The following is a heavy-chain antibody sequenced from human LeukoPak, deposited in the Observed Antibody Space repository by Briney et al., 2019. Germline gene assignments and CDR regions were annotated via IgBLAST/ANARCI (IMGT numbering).Heavy chain of an antibody. D-gene: IGHD4-23*01. V-gene: IGHV3-73*01. CDR2: IRSKANSYAT. CDR3: TRLPLTTVVNPPGY. CDR1: GFTFSGSA. Sequence: GGSPRLSCAASGFTFSGSAMHWVRQASGKGLEWVGRIRSKANSYATAYAASVKGRFTISRDDSKNTAYLQMNSLKTEDTAVYYCTRLPLTTVVNPPGYWGQGTLVTVSS. J-gene: IGHJ4*02.